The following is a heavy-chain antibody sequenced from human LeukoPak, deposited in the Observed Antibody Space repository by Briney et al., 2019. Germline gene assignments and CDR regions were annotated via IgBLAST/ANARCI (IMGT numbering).Heavy chain of an antibody. J-gene: IGHJ6*02. CDR1: GGTFSSYA. D-gene: IGHD2-15*01. CDR3: ARGSGYGSGGSCTAVYYYYGMDV. Sequence: SVKVSCKASGGTFSSYAISWVRQAPGQGLEWMGRIIPILGIANYAQKFQGRVTITADKSTSTASMELSSLRSEDTAVYYCARGSGYGSGGSCTAVYYYYGMDVWGQGTTVTVSS. V-gene: IGHV1-69*04. CDR2: IIPILGIA.